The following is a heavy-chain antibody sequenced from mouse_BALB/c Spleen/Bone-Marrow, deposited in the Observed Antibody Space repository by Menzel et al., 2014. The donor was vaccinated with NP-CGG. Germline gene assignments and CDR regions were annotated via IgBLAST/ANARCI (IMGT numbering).Heavy chain of an antibody. V-gene: IGHV1-54*01. D-gene: IGHD4-1*01. CDR3: ARKLGPSYAMDY. CDR2: INPGSGAT. Sequence: VQLQQSGADLVRPGTSVKVSCKASGYAFTNYLIEWVKQRPGQGLEWIGVINPGSGATNYNEKFKGKATLTADKSSSTAYMQLSSLTSEDSAVYFCARKLGPSYAMDYWGQGTSVTVSS. CDR1: GYAFTNYL. J-gene: IGHJ4*01.